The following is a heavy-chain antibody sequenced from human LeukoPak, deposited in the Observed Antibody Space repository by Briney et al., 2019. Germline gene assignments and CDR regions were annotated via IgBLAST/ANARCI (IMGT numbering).Heavy chain of an antibody. D-gene: IGHD6-13*01. J-gene: IGHJ6*03. CDR1: GFTFSSYG. Sequence: PGRSLRLSCAASGFTFSSYGMHWVRQAPGKGLEWVAVIWYDGSNKYYADSVKGRFTISRDNSKNTLYLQMNSLRAEDTAVYYCARDPGYSSSWFRARAHYYYMDVWGKGTTVTVSS. CDR3: ARDPGYSSSWFRARAHYYYMDV. CDR2: IWYDGSNK. V-gene: IGHV3-33*01.